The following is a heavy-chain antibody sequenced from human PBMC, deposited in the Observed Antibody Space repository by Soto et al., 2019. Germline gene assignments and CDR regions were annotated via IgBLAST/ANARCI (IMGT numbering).Heavy chain of an antibody. CDR2: MNPNRGNT. CDR3: ARTYYDFWSSYYTRYYYYMDV. D-gene: IGHD3-3*01. CDR1: GYTFTSND. V-gene: IGHV1-8*01. Sequence: EASVKVSCKASGYTFTSNDINWVRQATGQGLEWMGWMNPNRGNTGYAQKFQGRVTMTRNTSISTAYMELSSLRSEDTAVYYCARTYYDFWSSYYTRYYYYMDVWGKGTTVTVSS. J-gene: IGHJ6*03.